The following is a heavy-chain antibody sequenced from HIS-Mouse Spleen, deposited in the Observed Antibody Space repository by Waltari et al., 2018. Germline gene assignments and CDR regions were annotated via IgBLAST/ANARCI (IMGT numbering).Heavy chain of an antibody. Sequence: QVQLQESGPGLVKPSETLSLTCTVSGGSISSYYWSWIRQPPGKGLEWIGYIYYSGSTNYTPSLKSRVTISVDTSKNQFSLKLSSVTAADTAVYYCARHSTGYSSAQDAFDIWGQGTMVTVSS. J-gene: IGHJ3*02. D-gene: IGHD6-19*01. CDR2: IYYSGST. V-gene: IGHV4-59*08. CDR3: ARHSTGYSSAQDAFDI. CDR1: GGSISSYY.